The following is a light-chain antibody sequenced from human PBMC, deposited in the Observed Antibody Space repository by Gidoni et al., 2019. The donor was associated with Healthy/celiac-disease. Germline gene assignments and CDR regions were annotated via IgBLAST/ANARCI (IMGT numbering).Light chain of an antibody. Sequence: DIVMTQSPDSLAVSLGERATINCKSSQSVLYSTNNKNYLAWYQQKPGQPPQLLIYWASTRESVVPDRFSGSGSGTNFTLTISSLQAEDVAVYYCQQYYTPPLSFGGGTKVEIK. J-gene: IGKJ4*01. V-gene: IGKV4-1*01. CDR3: QQYYTPPLS. CDR1: QSVLYSTNNKNY. CDR2: WAS.